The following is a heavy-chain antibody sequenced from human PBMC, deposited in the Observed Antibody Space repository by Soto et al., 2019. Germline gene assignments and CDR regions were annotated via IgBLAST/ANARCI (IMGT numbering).Heavy chain of an antibody. Sequence: QVQLVQSGAEVKKPGASVKVSCKTSGYSFTTNGITWVRQAPGQGLEWMGWINTDNGDTKYAQKFQVIVTMTTDTSTSTAYMELRSLRADDTAVYYCARRGVLPDYWGQGSLVTVFS. J-gene: IGHJ4*02. CDR2: INTDNGDT. D-gene: IGHD3-10*01. CDR1: GYSFTTNG. CDR3: ARRGVLPDY. V-gene: IGHV1-18*01.